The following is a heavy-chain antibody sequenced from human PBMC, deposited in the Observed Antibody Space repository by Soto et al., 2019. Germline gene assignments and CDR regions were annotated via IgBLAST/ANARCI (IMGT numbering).Heavy chain of an antibody. CDR3: ARMGDVPYYYYGMDV. V-gene: IGHV1-18*01. CDR1: GYTFTSYG. Sequence: QVQLVQSGAEVKKPGASVKVSCKASGYTFTSYGITWVRQAPGQGLEWLGWINGYNGNTNYAQKLQGRVTMTTDTSTSTAYMERGRLRSDDTAVYYCARMGDVPYYYYGMDVWGQGTTVTVSS. J-gene: IGHJ6*02. D-gene: IGHD3-16*01. CDR2: INGYNGNT.